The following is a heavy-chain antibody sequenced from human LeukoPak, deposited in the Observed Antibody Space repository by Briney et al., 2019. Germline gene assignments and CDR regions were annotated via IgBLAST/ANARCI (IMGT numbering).Heavy chain of an antibody. CDR3: ARAVLVRGYFDY. CDR1: GGSTSSYY. J-gene: IGHJ4*02. CDR2: IYYSGST. D-gene: IGHD3-10*01. V-gene: IGHV4-59*01. Sequence: PSETLSLTCTVSGGSTSSYYWSWIRQPPGKGLEWIGYIYYSGSTNYNPSLKSRVTISVDTSKNQFSLKLSSVTAADTAVYYCARAVLVRGYFDYWGQGTLVTVSS.